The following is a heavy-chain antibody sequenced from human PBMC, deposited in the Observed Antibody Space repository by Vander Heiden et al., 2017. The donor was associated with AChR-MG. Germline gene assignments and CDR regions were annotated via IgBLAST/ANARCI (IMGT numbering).Heavy chain of an antibody. V-gene: IGHV5-10-1*03. Sequence: DVQLVQSGAEVKKPGESLRISCKDSGNSSSSYCISWVRQMPGKGLEWMGRIDPSDSYTNYNPSFRGHVSISADKSVSTAFLQWNSLKASDTAMYYCVRREYYDSSGYPDYWGQGTLVTVSS. J-gene: IGHJ4*02. CDR2: IDPSDSYT. CDR3: VRREYYDSSGYPDY. CDR1: GNSSSSYC. D-gene: IGHD3-22*01.